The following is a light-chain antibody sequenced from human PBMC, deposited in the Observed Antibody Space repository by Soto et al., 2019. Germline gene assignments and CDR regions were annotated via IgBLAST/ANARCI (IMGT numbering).Light chain of an antibody. J-gene: IGLJ2*01. CDR2: DND. V-gene: IGLV1-51*01. CDR1: SSNIGNNY. CDR3: ATWDSSLSAGV. Sequence: SVLTQPPSVYAAPGQKVTISCSGSSSNIGNNYVSWYQQLPGTAPKLLIYDNDKRPSGIPDRFSGSKPGTSATLGVTGLQTGDEADYYCATWDSSLSAGVFGGGTQLTVL.